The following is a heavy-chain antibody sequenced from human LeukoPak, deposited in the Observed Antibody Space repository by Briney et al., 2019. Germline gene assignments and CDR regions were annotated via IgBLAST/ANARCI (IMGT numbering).Heavy chain of an antibody. CDR1: GVSFSTYY. CDR3: ARQLYGSDY. Sequence: PSETLSLTCDVSGVSFSTYYWSWIRQSPEKGLEWIGEVNHSGYTNLNPSLKSRVTISVDTSKNQFSLTLSSLTAADTAVYYCARQLYGSDYWGQGTLVTVSS. V-gene: IGHV4-34*01. CDR2: VNHSGYT. J-gene: IGHJ4*02. D-gene: IGHD4-17*01.